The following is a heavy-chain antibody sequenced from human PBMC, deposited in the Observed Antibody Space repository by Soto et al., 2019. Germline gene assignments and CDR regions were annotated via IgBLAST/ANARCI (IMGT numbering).Heavy chain of an antibody. V-gene: IGHV4-59*01. CDR1: GGSISSYY. J-gene: IGHJ4*02. D-gene: IGHD3-16*02. Sequence: SETLSLTCTVSGGSISSYYWSWIRQPPGKGLEWIGYIYYSGSTNYNPSLKSRVTISVDTSKNQFSLKLSSVTAADTAVYYCARGGGTQDYDYVWGSYPGPFDYWGQGTLVTVSS. CDR2: IYYSGST. CDR3: ARGGGTQDYDYVWGSYPGPFDY.